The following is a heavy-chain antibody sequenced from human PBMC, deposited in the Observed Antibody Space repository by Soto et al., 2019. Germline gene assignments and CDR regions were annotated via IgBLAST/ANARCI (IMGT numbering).Heavy chain of an antibody. V-gene: IGHV3-15*01. D-gene: IGHD5-12*01. CDR3: TTDPPYQYSGPGY. CDR1: GFTFSNAW. J-gene: IGHJ4*02. CDR2: IKSKTDGGTT. Sequence: PGGSLRLSCAASGFTFSNAWMSWVRQAPGKGLEWVGRIKSKTDGGTTDYAAPVKGRFTISRDDSKNTLYLQMNSLKTEDTAVYYCTTDPPYQYSGPGYWGQGTLVTVSS.